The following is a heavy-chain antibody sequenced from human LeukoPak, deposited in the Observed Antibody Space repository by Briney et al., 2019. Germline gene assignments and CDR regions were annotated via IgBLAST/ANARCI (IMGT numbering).Heavy chain of an antibody. CDR2: IGVDNGNT. CDR1: GYTFNSYG. CDR3: ARDGGMVYVKFVDY. Sequence: ASVKVSCKAYGYTFNSYGINWVRQAPGQGLEWMGGIGVDNGNTNYAQKVQGRVTMTTDTSTSTVYMELRSLRSDDTAVYYCARDGGMVYVKFVDYWGQGTLVTVSS. V-gene: IGHV1-18*01. D-gene: IGHD2-8*01. J-gene: IGHJ4*02.